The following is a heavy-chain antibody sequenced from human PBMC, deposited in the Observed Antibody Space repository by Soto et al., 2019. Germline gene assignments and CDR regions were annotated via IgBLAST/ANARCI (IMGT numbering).Heavy chain of an antibody. Sequence: QVQLQESGPGLVKPSGTLSLTCAVSGGSISSRYWWSWVRQPPGKGLEWIGEIYHRWSTNYNTSLTSRVTISVDKSKNQFSLKVTSVTAADTAVYYCARVSGSYYYGMDVWGQGTTVTVSS. CDR1: GGSISSRYW. J-gene: IGHJ6*02. CDR3: ARVSGSYYYGMDV. V-gene: IGHV4-4*02. CDR2: IYHRWST.